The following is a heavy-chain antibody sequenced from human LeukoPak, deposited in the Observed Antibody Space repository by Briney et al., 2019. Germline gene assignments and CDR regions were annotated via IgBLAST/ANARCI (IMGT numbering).Heavy chain of an antibody. Sequence: PGGSLKLSCAASGFTFSGSAMHWVRQASGKGLEWVGRIRSKANNYATAYAASVKGRFTISRDDSKNTAYLQMNSLKTEDTAVYYCTRSQAAAAPGGPTSYWYFDLWGRGTLVTVSS. D-gene: IGHD6-13*01. J-gene: IGHJ2*01. V-gene: IGHV3-73*01. CDR2: IRSKANNYAT. CDR1: GFTFSGSA. CDR3: TRSQAAAAPGGPTSYWYFDL.